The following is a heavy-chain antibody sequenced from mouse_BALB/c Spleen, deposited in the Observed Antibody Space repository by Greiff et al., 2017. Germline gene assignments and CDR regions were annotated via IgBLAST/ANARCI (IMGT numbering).Heavy chain of an antibody. Sequence: VQLQESGPSLVQPSQSLSITCTVSGFSLTSYGVHWVRQSPGKGLEWLGVIWRGGSTDYNAAFMSRLSITKDNSKSQVFFKMNSLQADDTAIYYCAKTGTTATPWFAYWGQGTLVTVSA. D-gene: IGHD1-2*01. CDR3: AKTGTTATPWFAY. V-gene: IGHV2-5-1*01. CDR2: IWRGGST. CDR1: GFSLTSYG. J-gene: IGHJ3*01.